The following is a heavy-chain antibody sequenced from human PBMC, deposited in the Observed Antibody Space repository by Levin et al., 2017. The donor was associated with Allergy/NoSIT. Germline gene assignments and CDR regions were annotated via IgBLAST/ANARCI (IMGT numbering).Heavy chain of an antibody. J-gene: IGHJ4*02. CDR2: IYYNGKP. D-gene: IGHD1-26*01. CDR1: GASMNSHY. V-gene: IGHV4-59*11. CDR3: ARDKSGTYFSFED. Sequence: PGGSLRLSCTVSGASMNSHYWSWIRQPPGKGLEWIGYIYYNGKPNYNPSLKSRVTISVDTSKNQFSLNMNSVTAADTALYYCARDKSGTYFSFEDWGQGTLVTVSS.